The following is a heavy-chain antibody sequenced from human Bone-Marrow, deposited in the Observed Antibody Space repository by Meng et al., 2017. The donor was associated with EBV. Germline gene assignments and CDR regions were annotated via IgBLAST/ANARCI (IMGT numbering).Heavy chain of an antibody. CDR2: INPGNGNT. Sequence: VRLVQAGAGVKKPGASVKVSCKPAGYTFTSYAMHWVRQAPGQRLEWMGWINPGNGNTKYSQKFQGRVTITRDTSASTAYMELSSLRSEDTAVYYCARLDYFDYWGQGTLVTVSS. CDR1: GYTFTSYA. V-gene: IGHV1-3*01. J-gene: IGHJ4*02. CDR3: ARLDYFDY.